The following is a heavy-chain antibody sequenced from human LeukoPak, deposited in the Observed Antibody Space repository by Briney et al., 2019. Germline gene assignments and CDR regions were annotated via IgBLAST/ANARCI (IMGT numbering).Heavy chain of an antibody. D-gene: IGHD4-17*01. V-gene: IGHV4-4*07. J-gene: IGHJ6*03. CDR3: AGRRLRYEGVRILECYYYNYHMDV. CDR2: IYSTGSV. Sequence: SETLSLTCTVPVVSIRSYYLRSIRQPAGKGLEWIGRIYSTGSVDYNPSRKSRVTMSLDTSENHVSLKMTSLPAADTAVYCCAGRRLRYEGVRILECYYYNYHMDVWGIGTTVTVSS. CDR1: VVSIRSYY.